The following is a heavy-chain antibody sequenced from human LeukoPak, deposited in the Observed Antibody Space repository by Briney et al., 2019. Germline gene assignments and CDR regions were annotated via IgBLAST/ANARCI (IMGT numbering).Heavy chain of an antibody. CDR3: AKGSSNWLDHYYFDF. J-gene: IGHJ4*02. CDR1: GFTFSSYA. V-gene: IGHV3-23*01. D-gene: IGHD6-13*01. Sequence: QPGRSLRLSCAASGFTFSSYAVSWVRQAPGKGLAWVSAISDSGGSTQYADSVKGRFTISRDNSKNTLYLQMNSLRVEDTAVYYCAKGSSNWLDHYYFDFWGQGTLVTVSS. CDR2: ISDSGGST.